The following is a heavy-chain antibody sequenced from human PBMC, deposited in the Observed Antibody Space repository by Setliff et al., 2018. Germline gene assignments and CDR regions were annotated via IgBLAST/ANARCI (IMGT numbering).Heavy chain of an antibody. D-gene: IGHD2-2*01. Sequence: PSETLSLTCTVSGGSISSYYWSWIRQPPGKRLEWIGYIYYSGSTNYNPSLESRVTISVDTSKNQFSLKLSSVTAADTAVYYCARKSRNIVVVPAAVIYYYYYYMDVWGKGTTVTVSS. V-gene: IGHV4-59*12. CDR2: IYYSGST. CDR1: GGSISSYY. CDR3: ARKSRNIVVVPAAVIYYYYYYMDV. J-gene: IGHJ6*03.